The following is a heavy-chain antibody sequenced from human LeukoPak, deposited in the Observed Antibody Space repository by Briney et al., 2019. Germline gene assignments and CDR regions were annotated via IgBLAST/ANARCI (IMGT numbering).Heavy chain of an antibody. J-gene: IGHJ4*02. V-gene: IGHV1-69*06. CDR2: IIPIFGTA. CDR1: GGTFSSYT. CDR3: ARDLSELSTVPNNFDY. D-gene: IGHD5/OR15-5a*01. Sequence: SVKVSCKASGGTFSSYTINWVRQAPGQGLEWMGGIIPIFGTAKYAQKFQGRVTITADKSTSTAYMELRSLRSDDTAVYYCARDLSELSTVPNNFDYWGQGTLVTVSS.